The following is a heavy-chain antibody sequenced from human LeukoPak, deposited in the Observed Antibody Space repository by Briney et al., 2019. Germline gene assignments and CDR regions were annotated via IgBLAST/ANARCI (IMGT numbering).Heavy chain of an antibody. CDR2: ISSSSSYI. V-gene: IGHV3-21*01. D-gene: IGHD3-22*01. CDR3: ARDTYYYDSSGPAELEYFQH. Sequence: GGSLRLSCAASGFTFSNYGMHWVRQAPGKGLEWVSSISSSSSYIYYADSVKGRFTISRDNSKNTLYLQMNSLRAEDTAVYYCARDTYYYDSSGPAELEYFQHWGQGTLVTVSS. J-gene: IGHJ1*01. CDR1: GFTFSNYG.